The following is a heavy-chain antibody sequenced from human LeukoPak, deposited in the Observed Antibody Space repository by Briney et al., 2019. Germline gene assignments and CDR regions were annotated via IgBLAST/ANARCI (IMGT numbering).Heavy chain of an antibody. CDR2: IIPIFGTA. CDR1: GGTLSSYA. V-gene: IGHV1-69*13. D-gene: IGHD6-6*01. J-gene: IGHJ4*02. Sequence: ASVKVSCKASGGTLSSYAISWGRQAPGQGLEWMGGIIPIFGTANYAQKFQGRVTITADESPSTAYMELSSLRSEDTAVYYCARISSSSYHYFDYWGQGTLVTVSS. CDR3: ARISSSSYHYFDY.